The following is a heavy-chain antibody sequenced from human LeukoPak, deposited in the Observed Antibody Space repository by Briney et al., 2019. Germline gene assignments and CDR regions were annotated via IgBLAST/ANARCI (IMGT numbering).Heavy chain of an antibody. CDR3: AKEGTVTVTAPNF. CDR1: GFTVSNNY. Sequence: TGGSLRLSCAASGFTVSNNYMSWVRQAPGKGLEWVSAISGSGTPTYYADSVKGRFTISRDNSKNTLYLQVNSLRAEDTAVYYCAKEGTVTVTAPNFWGQGTLVTVSS. D-gene: IGHD4-17*01. V-gene: IGHV3-23*01. CDR2: ISGSGTPT. J-gene: IGHJ4*02.